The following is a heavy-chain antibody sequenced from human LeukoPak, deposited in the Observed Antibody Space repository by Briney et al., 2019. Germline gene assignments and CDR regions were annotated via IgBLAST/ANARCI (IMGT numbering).Heavy chain of an antibody. CDR3: ARVSLSSRDYFDF. CDR1: GFSVSSNY. J-gene: IGHJ4*02. CDR2: IHSGGNT. D-gene: IGHD6-19*01. Sequence: GSLRLSCAASGFSVSSNYMSWVRPVPGTGLEWLSIIHSGGNTYYADSVKGRFTISRDNSQNTLFLQMNSLRVEDTAVYSCARVSLSSRDYFDFWGQGTLVTVSS. V-gene: IGHV3-53*01.